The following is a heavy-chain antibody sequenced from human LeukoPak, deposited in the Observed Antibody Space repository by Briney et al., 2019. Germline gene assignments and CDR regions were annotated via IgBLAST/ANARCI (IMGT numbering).Heavy chain of an antibody. CDR3: AAGFYDSSGYYYFDY. D-gene: IGHD3-22*01. V-gene: IGHV4-59*01. Sequence: PSETLSLTCTVSGGSISSYYWSWIRQPPGKGLVCIGYIYYSGSTNYNPSLKSRVSISVDTSKNQFSLKLSSVTAADTAVYYCAAGFYDSSGYYYFDYWGQGTLVTVSS. J-gene: IGHJ4*02. CDR2: IYYSGST. CDR1: GGSISSYY.